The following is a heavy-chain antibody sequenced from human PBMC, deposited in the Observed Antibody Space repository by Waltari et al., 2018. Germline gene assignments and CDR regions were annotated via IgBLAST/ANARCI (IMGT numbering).Heavy chain of an antibody. CDR1: GFTFSSYA. Sequence: QVQLVESGGGVVQPGRSLRLSCAASGFTFSSYAMHWVRQAPGKGLEWAAVISYDGSNKYYADSVKGRFTISRDNSKNTLYLQMNSLRAEDTAVYYCAREANVLRFLEPPHYMDVWGKGTTVTISS. D-gene: IGHD3-3*01. CDR2: ISYDGSNK. V-gene: IGHV3-30-3*01. CDR3: AREANVLRFLEPPHYMDV. J-gene: IGHJ6*03.